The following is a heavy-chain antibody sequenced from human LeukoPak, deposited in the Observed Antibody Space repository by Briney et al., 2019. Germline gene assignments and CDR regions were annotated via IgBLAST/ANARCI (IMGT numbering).Heavy chain of an antibody. CDR2: IYPGDSDT. J-gene: IGHJ6*03. CDR3: ARQGCSTSSCYGNYHYYMDV. CDR1: GYSFTSYW. V-gene: IGHV5-51*01. D-gene: IGHD2-2*01. Sequence: GESLKISCKSSGYSFTSYWISWVRQMPGKGLEWMGIIYPGDSDTRYSPSFQGQVTISADKSISTAYLQWSNLKASDTAMYYCARQGCSTSSCYGNYHYYMDVWGKGTTVTVSS.